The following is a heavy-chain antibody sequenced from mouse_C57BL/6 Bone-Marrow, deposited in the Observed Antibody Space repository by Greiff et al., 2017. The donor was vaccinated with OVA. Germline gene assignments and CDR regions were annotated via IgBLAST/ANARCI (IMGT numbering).Heavy chain of an antibody. CDR3: ARGGPFAY. J-gene: IGHJ3*01. V-gene: IGHV1-7*01. CDR1: GYTFTSYW. CDR2: INPSSGYT. Sequence: QVLLQQSGAELAKPGASVKLSCKASGYTFTSYWMHWVKQRPGQGLEWIGYINPSSGYTKYNQKFKDKSTFTAGKSSSTAYMQLSSLTYEDAAVYYCARGGPFAYWGQGTLVTVSA.